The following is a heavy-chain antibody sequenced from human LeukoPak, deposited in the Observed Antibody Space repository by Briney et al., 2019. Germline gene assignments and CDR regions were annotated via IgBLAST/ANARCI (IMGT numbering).Heavy chain of an antibody. J-gene: IGHJ4*02. CDR3: ARDPLVSDYDILTGDY. D-gene: IGHD3-9*01. CDR2: ISSSSSTI. CDR1: GFTFSSYS. V-gene: IGHV3-48*01. Sequence: GGSLRLSCAASGFTFSSYSMNWVRQAPGKGLEWVSYISSSSSTIYYADSVEGRFTISRDNAKNSLYLQMNSLRAEDTAVYYCARDPLVSDYDILTGDYWGQGTLVTVSS.